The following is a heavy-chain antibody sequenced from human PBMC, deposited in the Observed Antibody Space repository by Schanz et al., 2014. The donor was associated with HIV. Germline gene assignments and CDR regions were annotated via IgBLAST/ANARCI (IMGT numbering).Heavy chain of an antibody. D-gene: IGHD4-17*01. CDR2: IWYDGSKK. J-gene: IGHJ4*02. CDR3: YGDESGY. V-gene: IGHV3-33*01. Sequence: VQLVESGGGVVQPGRSLRLSCAASGITFSTSGMHWARQAPGKGLEWVAVIWYDGSKKYYADSVKGRFTISRDNSKNTLYLQMNSLRAEDTAVYYCYGDESGYWGQGTLVTVSS. CDR1: GITFSTSG.